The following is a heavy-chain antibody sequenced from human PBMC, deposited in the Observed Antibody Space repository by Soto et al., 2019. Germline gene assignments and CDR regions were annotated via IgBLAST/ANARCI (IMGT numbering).Heavy chain of an antibody. V-gene: IGHV4-59*08. J-gene: IGHJ4*02. CDR1: GGSISSYY. Sequence: QVQLQESGPGLVKPSETLSLTCTVSGGSISSYYWSWIRQPPGKGLEWIGYIYYSGSTNYNPSLKSRVTTSVDTSKNQFSLKLSSATAEDTAVYYCARRYGSGFDYWGQGTLVTVSS. CDR2: IYYSGST. D-gene: IGHD3-10*01. CDR3: ARRYGSGFDY.